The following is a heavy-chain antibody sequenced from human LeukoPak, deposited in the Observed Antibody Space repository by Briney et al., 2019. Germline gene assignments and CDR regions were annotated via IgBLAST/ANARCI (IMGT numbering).Heavy chain of an antibody. CDR1: GFTFNIYA. Sequence: GGSLRLSCAASGFTFNIYAMTWVRQSPGKGLEWVSYISGGGNRYYADSVKGRFTISRDNSQNTVSLQMSSLRAEDTAVYYCAKLVGAIPTDYWGQGTLVTVSS. CDR3: AKLVGAIPTDY. J-gene: IGHJ4*02. V-gene: IGHV3-23*01. D-gene: IGHD1-26*01. CDR2: ISGGGNR.